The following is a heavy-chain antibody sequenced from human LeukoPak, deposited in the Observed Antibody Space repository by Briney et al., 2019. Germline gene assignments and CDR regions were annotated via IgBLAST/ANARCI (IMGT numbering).Heavy chain of an antibody. J-gene: IGHJ4*02. CDR2: ISWDGGST. CDR3: AKDGRSGSYELFDY. CDR1: GFTFDDYT. Sequence: GGSLRLSCAASGFTFDDYTMHWVRQAPGKGVEWVSLISWDGGSTYYADSVKGRSTISRDNSKNSLYLQMNSLRTEDTALYYCAKDGRSGSYELFDYWGQGTLVTVSS. D-gene: IGHD1-26*01. V-gene: IGHV3-43*01.